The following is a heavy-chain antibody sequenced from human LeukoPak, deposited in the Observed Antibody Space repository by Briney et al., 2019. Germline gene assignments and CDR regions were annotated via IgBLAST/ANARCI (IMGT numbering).Heavy chain of an antibody. CDR1: GFTFDDYA. D-gene: IGHD1-26*01. Sequence: GGSLRLSCAASGFTFDDYAMHWVRQAPGKGLEWVSLISWDGGSTYYADSVKGRFTISRDNSKNSLYLQMNSLRAEDTALYYCAKDSSAIVGATTLDYWGQGTLVTVSS. V-gene: IGHV3-43D*03. CDR2: ISWDGGST. CDR3: AKDSSAIVGATTLDY. J-gene: IGHJ4*02.